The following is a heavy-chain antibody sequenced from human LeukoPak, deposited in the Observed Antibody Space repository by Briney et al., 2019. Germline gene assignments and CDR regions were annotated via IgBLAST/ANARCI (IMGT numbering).Heavy chain of an antibody. Sequence: SQTLSLTCTVSGGSTSSGDYYWSWIRQPPGKGREWIGDIYYSGSTYYNPSLKSRVTISVDTSKNQFSLKLSSVTAADTAVYYCARFTMVRGVIIGVYWGQRTLVTVSS. D-gene: IGHD3-10*01. CDR2: IYYSGST. CDR1: GGSTSSGDYY. CDR3: ARFTMVRGVIIGVY. J-gene: IGHJ4*02. V-gene: IGHV4-30-4*01.